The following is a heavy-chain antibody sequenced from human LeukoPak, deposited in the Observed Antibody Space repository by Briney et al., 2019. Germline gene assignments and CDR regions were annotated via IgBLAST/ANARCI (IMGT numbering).Heavy chain of an antibody. V-gene: IGHV4-38-2*02. Sequence: PSETLSLTRTVSGGSISSYYWGWIRQPPGKGLEWIGSIYHSGSTYYNPSLKSRVTISVDTSKNQFSLKLSSVTAADTAVYYCARPLYDSGYYFDYWGQGTLVTVSS. CDR2: IYHSGST. D-gene: IGHD3-16*01. J-gene: IGHJ4*02. CDR1: GGSISSYY. CDR3: ARPLYDSGYYFDY.